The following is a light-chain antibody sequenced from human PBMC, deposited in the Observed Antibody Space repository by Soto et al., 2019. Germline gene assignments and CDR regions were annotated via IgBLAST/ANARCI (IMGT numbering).Light chain of an antibody. Sequence: EIVLTQSPATLSLSPGERATLSCRASQSVSSYLAWYQQKPGQAPRLLIYDASNRATGIPARLSGSGSGTDFTLTISSQEPEDFAVYYCQQRSNWPYTFGQGTKLEIK. V-gene: IGKV3-11*01. CDR1: QSVSSY. CDR2: DAS. CDR3: QQRSNWPYT. J-gene: IGKJ2*01.